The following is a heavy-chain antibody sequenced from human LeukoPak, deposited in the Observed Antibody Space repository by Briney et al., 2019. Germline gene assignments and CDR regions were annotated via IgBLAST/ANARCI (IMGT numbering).Heavy chain of an antibody. CDR2: INTGNGNT. Sequence: GASVEVSCKASGYTFTNYVIYWVRQAPGQRLEWMGWINTGNGNTKYSKRFRGRVTVTRDTSATTAYMELSSLRSEDTAVYYCARALSSTSLVGMDVWGKGTTVTVSS. D-gene: IGHD2-2*01. V-gene: IGHV1-3*04. J-gene: IGHJ6*04. CDR1: GYTFTNYV. CDR3: ARALSSTSLVGMDV.